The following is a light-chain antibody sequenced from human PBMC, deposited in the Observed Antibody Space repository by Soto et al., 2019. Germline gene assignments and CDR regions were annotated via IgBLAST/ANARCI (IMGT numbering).Light chain of an antibody. CDR3: QHHSSCPLT. Sequence: EIVLTQSPASLSLSPGERASLSCRASQSVSNFLAWYQQKPGQAPRLLIYGTSNRATGIPARFSGSGTGTDFTLTISSLALEDFEVYSCQHHSSCPLTLGRGTKV. CDR1: QSVSNF. CDR2: GTS. V-gene: IGKV3-11*01. J-gene: IGKJ4*01.